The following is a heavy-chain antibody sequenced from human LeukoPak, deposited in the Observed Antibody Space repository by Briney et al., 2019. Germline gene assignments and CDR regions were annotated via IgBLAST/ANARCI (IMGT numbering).Heavy chain of an antibody. J-gene: IGHJ4*02. CDR1: GYSFTRHV. CDR3: ARAQRSGSYAERFDY. V-gene: IGHV1-3*01. CDR2: IKVANGDT. D-gene: IGHD1-26*01. Sequence: GASVKVSCKTSGYSFTRHVLHWVRQAPGQGLEWMGWIKVANGDTKYSQRFQGRVTFVRDTPATTVYMDLSSLTSEDTALYYCARAQRSGSYAERFDYWGQGTLVTVSS.